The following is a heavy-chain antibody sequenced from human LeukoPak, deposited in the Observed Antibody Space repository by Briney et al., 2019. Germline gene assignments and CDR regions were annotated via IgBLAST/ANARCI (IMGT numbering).Heavy chain of an antibody. CDR3: ARGREGTMVRGVILASYFDY. CDR1: GGSFSGYY. CDR2: INHSGST. D-gene: IGHD3-10*01. V-gene: IGHV4-34*01. J-gene: IGHJ4*02. Sequence: SETLSLTCAVYGGSFSGYYWSWIRQPPGKGLEWIGEINHSGSTNYNPSLKSRVTISVDTSKNQFSLKLSSVTAADTAVYYCARGREGTMVRGVILASYFDYWGQGTLVTVSS.